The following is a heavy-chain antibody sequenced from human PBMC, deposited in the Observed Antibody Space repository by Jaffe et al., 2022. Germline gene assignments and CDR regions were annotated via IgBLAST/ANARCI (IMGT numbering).Heavy chain of an antibody. D-gene: IGHD2-15*01. V-gene: IGHV2-26*01. Sequence: QVTLKESGPVLVKPTETLTLTCTVSGFSLSNARMGVSWIRQPPGKALEWLAHIFSNDEKSYSTSLKSRLTISKDTSKSQVVLTMTNMDPVDTATYYCARISLEYYCSGGSCYSRGSFDYWGQGTLVTVSS. CDR1: GFSLSNARMG. CDR3: ARISLEYYCSGGSCYSRGSFDY. CDR2: IFSNDEK. J-gene: IGHJ4*02.